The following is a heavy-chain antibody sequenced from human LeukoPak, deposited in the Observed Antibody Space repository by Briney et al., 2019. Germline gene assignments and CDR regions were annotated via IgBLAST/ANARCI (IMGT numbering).Heavy chain of an antibody. CDR3: AKDIGGSYFRGSFDP. CDR1: GFTFSSYW. V-gene: IGHV3-74*01. D-gene: IGHD1-26*01. Sequence: GGSLRLSCAASGFTFSSYWMHWVRQAPGKGLVWVSRINSDGSSTSYADSVKGRFTISRDNAKNTLYLQMNSLRAEDTALYYCAKDIGGSYFRGSFDPWGQGTLVTVSS. CDR2: INSDGSST. J-gene: IGHJ5*02.